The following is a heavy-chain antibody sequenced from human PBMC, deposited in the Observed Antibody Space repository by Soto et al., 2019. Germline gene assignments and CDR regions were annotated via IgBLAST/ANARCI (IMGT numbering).Heavy chain of an antibody. CDR3: ARGYYYYYIDV. J-gene: IGHJ6*03. V-gene: IGHV4-59*01. CDR1: DGSINSDY. CDR2: IFYTGST. Sequence: QVRLQESGPGLVKPSETLSLTCTVSDGSINSDYWSWIRQPPGKGLEWIGYIFYTGSTNYNPSLTSRVPISLDRSKTHFSLKLTSVTAADAAVYYCARGYYYYYIDVWGRGTMVTVSS.